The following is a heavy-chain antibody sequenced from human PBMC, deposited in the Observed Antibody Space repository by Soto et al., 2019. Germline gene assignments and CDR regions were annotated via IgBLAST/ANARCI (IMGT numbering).Heavy chain of an antibody. V-gene: IGHV1-69*12. CDR3: ARGDYSHYDWFDP. CDR1: GGTFSSYA. Sequence: QVQLVQSGAEVKKPGSSVKVSCKASGGTFSSYAISWVRQAPGQGLEWMGGIIPIFGTANYAQKFKGRVTITAEESTSSDYMELSSLRSEDTAVYYCARGDYSHYDWFDPWGQGTLVTVSS. J-gene: IGHJ5*02. D-gene: IGHD4-4*01. CDR2: IIPIFGTA.